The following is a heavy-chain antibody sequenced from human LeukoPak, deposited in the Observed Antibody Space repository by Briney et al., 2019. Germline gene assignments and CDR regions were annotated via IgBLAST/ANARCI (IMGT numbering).Heavy chain of an antibody. J-gene: IGHJ4*02. V-gene: IGHV1-2*02. CDR2: INPNSGGT. Sequence: ASVKVSCKASGYTFTSYGISWVRQAPGQGLEWMGWINPNSGGTNYAQKFQGRVTMTRDTSISTAYMELSSLRSDDTAVYYCARGTPNLSGSLPAPYGYWGQGTLVTVSS. CDR3: ARGTPNLSGSLPAPYGY. D-gene: IGHD1-26*01. CDR1: GYTFTSYG.